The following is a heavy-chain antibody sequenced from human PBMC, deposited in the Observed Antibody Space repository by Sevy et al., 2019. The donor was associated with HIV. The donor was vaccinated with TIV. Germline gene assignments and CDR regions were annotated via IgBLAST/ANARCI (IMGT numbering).Heavy chain of an antibody. CDR1: GFAFRDSA. V-gene: IGHV3-30-3*01. D-gene: IGHD4-17*01. J-gene: IGHJ3*02. CDR3: ARMVSGGLRWELIKENAFDI. Sequence: GGSLRLSCEASGFAFRDSAIHWVRQSPGKGLEWVALISHGGSYEYYVDSVKGRFTVSSDRSKNILYLQMDSLRAEDTAVYYCARMVSGGLRWELIKENAFDIWGQVTAVTVSS. CDR2: ISHGGSYE.